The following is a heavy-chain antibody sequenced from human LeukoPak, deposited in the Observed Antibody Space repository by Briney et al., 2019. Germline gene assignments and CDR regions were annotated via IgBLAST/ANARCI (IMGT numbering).Heavy chain of an antibody. CDR1: GFTLSSYA. Sequence: PGGSLRLSCAASGFTLSSYAMSWVRQAPGKGLEWVSSISASGGSTNYADSVKGRFTISRDNSKNTVYLQMNRLRAEDTAVYYCAKVMKGSERLTMVRGVIIKTAGLYYMDVWGKGTTVTVSS. CDR3: AKVMKGSERLTMVRGVIIKTAGLYYMDV. CDR2: ISASGGST. J-gene: IGHJ6*03. V-gene: IGHV3-23*01. D-gene: IGHD3-10*01.